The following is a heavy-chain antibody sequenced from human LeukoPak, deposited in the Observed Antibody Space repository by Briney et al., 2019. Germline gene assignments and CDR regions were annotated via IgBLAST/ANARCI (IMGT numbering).Heavy chain of an antibody. J-gene: IGHJ4*02. CDR3: AKGRSDFDY. Sequence: GGSLRLSCAASGFTFSTYGMYWVRQAPGKGLEWVAFIGSDGSDKYHADSVKGRFTISRDNSKNTLSLQMSSLRAEDTAVYYCAKGRSDFDYWGQGTLVTVSS. CDR2: IGSDGSDK. CDR1: GFTFSTYG. V-gene: IGHV3-30*02.